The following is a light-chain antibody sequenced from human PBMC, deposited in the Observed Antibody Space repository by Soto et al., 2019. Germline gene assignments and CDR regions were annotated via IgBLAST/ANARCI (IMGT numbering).Light chain of an antibody. CDR2: KAS. Sequence: IHMTHSPSTLCVSLGDMVTITFRASQTISSWLAWYQQKPGKAPKLLIYKASTLKSGVPSRFSGSGSGTDFTLTISSLQPEDFATYYCQQSYSTLRITFGQGTRLEIK. V-gene: IGKV1-5*03. J-gene: IGKJ5*01. CDR1: QTISSW. CDR3: QQSYSTLRIT.